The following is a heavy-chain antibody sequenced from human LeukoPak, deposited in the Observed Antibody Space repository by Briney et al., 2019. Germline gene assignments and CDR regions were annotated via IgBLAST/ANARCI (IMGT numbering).Heavy chain of an antibody. CDR3: ARRGILTGYMFDY. CDR1: GGTFSSYA. D-gene: IGHD3-9*01. Sequence: GASVKVSCKAFGGTFSSYAISWVRQAPGQGLEWMGGIIPIFGTANYAQKFQGRVTITTDESTGTAYMELSSLRSDDTAVYYCARRGILTGYMFDYWGQGTLVTVSS. CDR2: IIPIFGTA. V-gene: IGHV1-69*05. J-gene: IGHJ4*02.